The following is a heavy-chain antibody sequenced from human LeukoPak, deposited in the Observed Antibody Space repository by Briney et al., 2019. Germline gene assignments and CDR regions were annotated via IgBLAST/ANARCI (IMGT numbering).Heavy chain of an antibody. Sequence: PSETLSLTCTVSGGSISSGGYYWSWIRQHAGKGLEWIGYIYYSGSTYYNPSLKSRVTMSVDTSKNQFSLKLSSVTAVDTAVYYCATSYGSGSFDYWGQGTLVTVSS. CDR2: IYYSGST. D-gene: IGHD3-10*01. V-gene: IGHV4-31*03. J-gene: IGHJ4*02. CDR3: ATSYGSGSFDY. CDR1: GGSISSGGYY.